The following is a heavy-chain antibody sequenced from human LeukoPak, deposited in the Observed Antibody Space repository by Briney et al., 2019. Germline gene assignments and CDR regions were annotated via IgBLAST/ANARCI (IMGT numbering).Heavy chain of an antibody. D-gene: IGHD6-19*01. Sequence: SETLSLTCAVYGGSFSGYYWSWIRQPPGKGLEWIGEINHSGSTNYNPSLKSRVTISLDTSKNQFSLKLSSVTAADTAVYYCARGRIAVAGGGVRSWFDPWGQGTLVTVSS. V-gene: IGHV4-34*01. CDR2: INHSGST. CDR1: GGSFSGYY. J-gene: IGHJ5*02. CDR3: ARGRIAVAGGGVRSWFDP.